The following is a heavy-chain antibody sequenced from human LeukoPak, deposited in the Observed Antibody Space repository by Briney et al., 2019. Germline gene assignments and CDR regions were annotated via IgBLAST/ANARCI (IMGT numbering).Heavy chain of an antibody. J-gene: IGHJ4*02. CDR1: GGSISGYS. CDR3: ARIFRSGWYYFDY. Sequence: SETLSLTCTVSGGSISGYSWSWIRQPPGKGLEWIAYIYYSGSTNYNPSLKSRVTMSVDTSKNQFSLKLSSVTAADMAVYYCARIFRSGWYYFDYWGQRTLVTVSS. V-gene: IGHV4-59*01. CDR2: IYYSGST. D-gene: IGHD6-19*01.